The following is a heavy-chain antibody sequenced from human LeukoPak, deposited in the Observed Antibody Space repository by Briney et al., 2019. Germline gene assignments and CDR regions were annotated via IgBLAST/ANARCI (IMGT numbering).Heavy chain of an antibody. CDR3: AKDRAVAAYYFDY. V-gene: IGHV3-30*02. J-gene: IGHJ4*02. D-gene: IGHD6-19*01. CDR2: IRSDGTNK. CDR1: GFTFSSFG. Sequence: PGGSLRLSCAASGFTFSSFGMHRVRQAPGKGLEWVTFIRSDGTNKYYADSVKGRFTISRDNSKNTLYLQMNSLRAEDTAVYYCAKDRAVAAYYFDYWGQGTLVTVSS.